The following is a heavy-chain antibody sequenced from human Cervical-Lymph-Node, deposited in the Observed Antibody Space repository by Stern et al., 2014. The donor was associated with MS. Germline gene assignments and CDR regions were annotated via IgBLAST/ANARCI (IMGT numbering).Heavy chain of an antibody. CDR3: AHSRVKYCRGGTCYSSLFDY. V-gene: IGHV2-5*02. Sequence: QVTLRESGPTLVKPTQTVTLTCTLSGFSVTTAGVGVGWIRQPPGKALEWLGLVYWDDDKLYSPYLKNRLTITKDTSKIQVVLIMTDVDPVDTATYYCAHSRVKYCRGGTCYSSLFDYWGQGTLVTVS. D-gene: IGHD2-15*01. J-gene: IGHJ4*02. CDR2: VYWDDDK. CDR1: GFSVTTAGVG.